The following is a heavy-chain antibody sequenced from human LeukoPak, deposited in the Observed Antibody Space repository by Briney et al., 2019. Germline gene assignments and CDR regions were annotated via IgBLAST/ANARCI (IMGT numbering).Heavy chain of an antibody. CDR2: INDRGHT. V-gene: IGHV4-34*01. Sequence: PSETLSLTCAVHGGSFSGYHWNWIRQSPAKGLEWIGEINDRGHTNYNPSLESRVTISVDTSKKQFSRRLSSVTAADTAVYYCARDPTTVVTLPYYFDFWGQGTLVTVSS. CDR1: GGSFSGYH. CDR3: ARDPTTVVTLPYYFDF. J-gene: IGHJ4*02. D-gene: IGHD4-23*01.